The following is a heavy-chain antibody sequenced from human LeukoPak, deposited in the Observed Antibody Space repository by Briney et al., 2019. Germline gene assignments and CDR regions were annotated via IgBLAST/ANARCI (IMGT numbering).Heavy chain of an antibody. J-gene: IGHJ1*01. V-gene: IGHV3-72*01. Sequence: GGSLRLSCAASGFDFGAHEMDWVRQAPGKGLEWVGRIRNKAHTFSTEYAASVRGRFTVSRDDSKNSLSLQMDSLRSEDTAVYYCVRASQGYLQNWGQGTLVTVSS. CDR1: GFDFGAHE. CDR2: IRNKAHTFST. CDR3: VRASQGYLQN. D-gene: IGHD2-15*01.